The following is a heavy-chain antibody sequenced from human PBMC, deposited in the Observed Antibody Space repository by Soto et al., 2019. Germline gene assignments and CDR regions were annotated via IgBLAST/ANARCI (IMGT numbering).Heavy chain of an antibody. CDR2: IWYDGSNK. CDR1: GFTFSSYG. V-gene: IGHV3-33*01. J-gene: IGHJ6*02. D-gene: IGHD3-16*02. Sequence: QVQLVESGGGVVQPGRSLRLSCAASGFTFSSYGMHWVRQAPGKGLEWVAVIWYDGSNKYYADSVKGRFTISRDNSKNTLYLQMNSLRAEDTAVYYWARDTGFGGVFVSYYYGMDVWGQGTTVTVSS. CDR3: ARDTGFGGVFVSYYYGMDV.